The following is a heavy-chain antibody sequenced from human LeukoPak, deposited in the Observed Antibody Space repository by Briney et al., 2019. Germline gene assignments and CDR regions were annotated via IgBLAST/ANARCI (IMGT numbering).Heavy chain of an antibody. V-gene: IGHV1-18*01. Sequence: ASVKVSCKASGYTFTSYDINWVRQATGQGLEWMGWISAYNGNTNYAQKLQGRVTMTTDTSTSTAYMELRSLRSDDTAVYYCARSGPQLWLPVNDYWGQGTLVTVSS. CDR1: GYTFTSYD. CDR2: ISAYNGNT. CDR3: ARSGPQLWLPVNDY. D-gene: IGHD5-18*01. J-gene: IGHJ4*02.